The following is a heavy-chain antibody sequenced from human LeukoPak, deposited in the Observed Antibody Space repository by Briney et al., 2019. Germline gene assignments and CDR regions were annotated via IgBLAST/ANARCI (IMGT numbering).Heavy chain of an antibody. V-gene: IGHV1-46*02. J-gene: IGHJ4*02. CDR2: INPSGGST. D-gene: IGHD6-13*01. Sequence: ASVKVSCKASGYTFNSYGISWVRQAPGQGLEWMGIINPSGGSTSYAQKFQGRVTMTRDTSTSTVYMELSSLRSEDTAVYYCASSIAAAGTGFDYWGQGTLVTVSS. CDR1: GYTFNSYG. CDR3: ASSIAAAGTGFDY.